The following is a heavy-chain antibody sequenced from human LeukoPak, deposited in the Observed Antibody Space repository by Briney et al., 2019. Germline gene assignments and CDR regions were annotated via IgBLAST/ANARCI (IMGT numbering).Heavy chain of an antibody. CDR3: AELGITMIGGV. J-gene: IGHJ6*04. Sequence: PGGSLRLSCAASGFTFSSYEMNWVRPAQGEGLGWVSYISSSVSTIYYADSVKGRFTISRDNAKNSLYLQMNSLRAEDTAVYYCAELGITMIGGVWGKGTTVTISS. CDR1: GFTFSSYE. V-gene: IGHV3-48*03. CDR2: ISSSVSTI. D-gene: IGHD3-10*02.